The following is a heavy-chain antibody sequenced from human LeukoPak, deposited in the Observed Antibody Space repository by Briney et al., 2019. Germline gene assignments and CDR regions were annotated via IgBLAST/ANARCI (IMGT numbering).Heavy chain of an antibody. Sequence: PGGSLRLSCAASGFTFSSYWMHWVRQAPGKGRVWVSRINSDGSSTSYADSVKGRFTISRDNAKNTLYLQMNSLRAEDTAVYYCARDGFYGSGFLGYWGQGTLVTVSS. CDR3: ARDGFYGSGFLGY. D-gene: IGHD3-10*01. J-gene: IGHJ4*02. CDR1: GFTFSSYW. V-gene: IGHV3-74*01. CDR2: INSDGSST.